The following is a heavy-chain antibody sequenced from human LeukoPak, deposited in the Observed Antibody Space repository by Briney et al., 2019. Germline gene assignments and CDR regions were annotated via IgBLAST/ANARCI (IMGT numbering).Heavy chain of an antibody. Sequence: PGGSLRLSCAASGFTFSSYAMSWVRQAPGRGLEWVSVIPGSGGSTYYAHSVKGRFTISRDNSKNTLYLQMNSLRAEDTAVYYCAKSPYYGATTRGYYFDYWGQGTLVTVSS. J-gene: IGHJ4*02. CDR1: GFTFSSYA. D-gene: IGHD1-26*01. CDR3: AKSPYYGATTRGYYFDY. CDR2: IPGSGGST. V-gene: IGHV3-23*01.